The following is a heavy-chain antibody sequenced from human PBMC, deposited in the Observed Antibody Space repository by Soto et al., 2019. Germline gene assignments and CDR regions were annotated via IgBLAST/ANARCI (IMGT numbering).Heavy chain of an antibody. CDR3: ARHWGGAVAGQFIDY. CDR1: GGSISSSSYY. J-gene: IGHJ4*02. D-gene: IGHD6-19*01. V-gene: IGHV4-39*01. CDR2: IYYSGST. Sequence: QLQLQESGPGLVKPSETLSLTCTVSGGSISSSSYYWGWIRQPPGKGLEWIGSIYYSGSTYYNPSLKSRVAISITTAKNHFTRKLSSVTAADTAVYYSARHWGGAVAGQFIDYWGQGTLVTVSS.